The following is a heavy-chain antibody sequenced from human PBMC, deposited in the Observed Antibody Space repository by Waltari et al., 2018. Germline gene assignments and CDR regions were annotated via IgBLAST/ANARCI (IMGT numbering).Heavy chain of an antibody. CDR3: ARPVTGSFSVRDALEV. J-gene: IGHJ3*01. D-gene: IGHD1-26*01. CDR1: GFLFSGYG. V-gene: IGHV3-23*01. CDR2: ISGSGSTI. Sequence: EVQLSESGGGVVQPGGSVRLSCAASGFLFSGYGLNWVRQAPGKGLGWVAAISGSGSTIYYADSVKGRFTTSRDTSGNILYLEMTSLRGEDTAVYYCARPVTGSFSVRDALEVWGQGTMVTVSS.